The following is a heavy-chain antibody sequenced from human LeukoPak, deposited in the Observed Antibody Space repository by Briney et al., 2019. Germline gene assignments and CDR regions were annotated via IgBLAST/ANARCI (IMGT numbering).Heavy chain of an antibody. CDR2: ISSSGSTI. CDR1: GFTFSSYE. Sequence: GGSLRLSCAASGFTFSSYEMNWVRQAPGKGLEWVSYISSSGSTIYYADSVKGRFTISRDNSKNTLYLQMNSLRAEDTAVYYCASTVGSGSYYRNWGQGTLVTVSS. CDR3: ASTVGSGSYYRN. V-gene: IGHV3-48*03. J-gene: IGHJ4*02. D-gene: IGHD3-10*01.